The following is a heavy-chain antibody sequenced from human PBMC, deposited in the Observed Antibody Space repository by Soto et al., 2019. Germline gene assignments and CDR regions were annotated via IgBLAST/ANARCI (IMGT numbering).Heavy chain of an antibody. CDR3: ARDPKSSGYLDY. CDR1: GFTFSSYA. V-gene: IGHV3-30-3*01. CDR2: ISYDGSNK. D-gene: IGHD3-22*01. Sequence: PGVSLRLSCAASGFTFSSYAMHWVRQAPGKGLEWVAVISYDGSNKYYADSVKGRFTISRDNSKNTLYLQMNSLRAEDTAVYYCARDPKSSGYLDYWGQGTLVTVSS. J-gene: IGHJ4*02.